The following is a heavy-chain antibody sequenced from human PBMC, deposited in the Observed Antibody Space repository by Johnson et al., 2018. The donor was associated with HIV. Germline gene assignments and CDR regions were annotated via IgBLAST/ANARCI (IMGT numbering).Heavy chain of an antibody. CDR3: AKEGLSGENYDFWSGQGDAFDI. D-gene: IGHD3-3*01. Sequence: QVQLVESGGGVVQPGRSLRLSCAASGFTFSSYGMHWVRQAPGKGLEWVAVIWYDGSNKYYADSVKGRFTISRDTSKNTLYLQMNSLRAEDTAVYYCAKEGLSGENYDFWSGQGDAFDIWGQGTMVTVSS. CDR2: IWYDGSNK. CDR1: GFTFSSYG. V-gene: IGHV3-33*06. J-gene: IGHJ3*02.